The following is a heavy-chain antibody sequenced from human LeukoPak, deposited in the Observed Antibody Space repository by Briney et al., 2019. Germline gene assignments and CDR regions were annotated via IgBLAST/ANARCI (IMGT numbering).Heavy chain of an antibody. CDR2: IGTAGDT. CDR1: GFTFSSYD. Sequence: GGSLRLSCAASGFTFSSYDMHWVRHATGKGLEWVSAIGTAGDTYYPGSVKGRFTISRENAKNSLYLQMNSLRAGDTAVYYCARAVGYYDFWSGHAMEYYFDYWGQGTLVTVSS. V-gene: IGHV3-13*01. CDR3: ARAVGYYDFWSGHAMEYYFDY. D-gene: IGHD3-3*01. J-gene: IGHJ4*02.